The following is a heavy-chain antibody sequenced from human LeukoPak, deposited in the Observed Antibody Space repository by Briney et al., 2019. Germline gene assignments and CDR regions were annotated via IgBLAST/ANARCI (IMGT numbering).Heavy chain of an antibody. CDR2: LHYSGST. V-gene: IGHV4-59*08. J-gene: IGHJ4*02. Sequence: SETLSLTCTVSGGSISSYYWSWIRQPQGNGLEWIGYLHYSGSTNYNPSLKSRVTISVDTSKNQFSLKLSSVTAADTAVYYCARHFFYDSSGLFGYWGQGTLVTVFS. CDR1: GGSISSYY. CDR3: ARHFFYDSSGLFGY. D-gene: IGHD3-22*01.